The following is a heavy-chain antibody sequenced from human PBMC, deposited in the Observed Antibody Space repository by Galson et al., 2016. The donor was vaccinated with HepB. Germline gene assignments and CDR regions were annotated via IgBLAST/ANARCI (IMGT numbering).Heavy chain of an antibody. D-gene: IGHD3-22*01. CDR1: GDSVSSGNSY. V-gene: IGHV4-61*01. CDR2: IYNSGTT. Sequence: SETLSLTCTVSGDSVSSGNSYWTWIRQPPGKGLEWIGYIYNSGTTNYNPSLKSRVTISADTSKNQLPLRLTSVTAADTAIYYCARLSGYYYDSSDYDEDWGQGTLVIVSS. J-gene: IGHJ4*02. CDR3: ARLSGYYYDSSDYDED.